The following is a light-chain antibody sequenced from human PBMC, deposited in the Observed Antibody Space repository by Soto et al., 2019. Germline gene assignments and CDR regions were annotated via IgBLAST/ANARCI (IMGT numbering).Light chain of an antibody. CDR3: QHYGGMWT. V-gene: IGKV1-5*01. CDR1: QSISSW. CDR2: DVS. J-gene: IGKJ1*01. Sequence: DIQMTQSPSTLSASVGDRVTITCRASQSISSWLAWYQQKPGKAPKLLIYDVSSLESGVPSRFSGSGSGTEFTLTISSLQPDDFATYYCQHYGGMWTFGQGTKVDIK.